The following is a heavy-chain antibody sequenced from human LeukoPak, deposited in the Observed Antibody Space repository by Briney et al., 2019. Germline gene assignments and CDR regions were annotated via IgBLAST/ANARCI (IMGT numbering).Heavy chain of an antibody. V-gene: IGHV4-4*07. J-gene: IGHJ1*01. Sequence: SETLSLTCTVSGGSISSYYWSWIRQPAGKGLESIGRIYTSGSTNYNPSLKSRVTMPVDTSKTQFSLKLSSVTAADTAVYYCATYYYDSSGYYDGEGAEYFQHWGQGTLVTVSS. CDR1: GGSISSYY. CDR2: IYTSGST. CDR3: ATYYYDSSGYYDGEGAEYFQH. D-gene: IGHD3-22*01.